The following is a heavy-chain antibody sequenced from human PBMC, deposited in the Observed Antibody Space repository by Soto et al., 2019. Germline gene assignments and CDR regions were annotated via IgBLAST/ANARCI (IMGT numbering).Heavy chain of an antibody. D-gene: IGHD3-16*02. J-gene: IGHJ6*03. CDR1: GYTFTSYD. CDR3: ARGVHYDYIWGSYRNFYYYMDV. V-gene: IGHV1-8*01. Sequence: GASVKVSCKASGYTFTSYDINWVRQATGQGLEWMGWMNPNSGNTGYAQKFQGRVTMTRNTSISTAYMELSSLRSEDTAVYYCARGVHYDYIWGSYRNFYYYMDVWGKGTTVTVSS. CDR2: MNPNSGNT.